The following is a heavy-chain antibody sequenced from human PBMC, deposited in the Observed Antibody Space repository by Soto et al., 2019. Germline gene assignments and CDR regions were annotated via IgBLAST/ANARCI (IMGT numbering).Heavy chain of an antibody. D-gene: IGHD6-13*01. CDR1: GFTFSSYG. V-gene: IGHV3-30*18. J-gene: IGHJ4*02. CDR2: ISHDGNNK. Sequence: QVQLVESGGDVVQPGRSLRLSCAASGFTFSSYGMHWVRQAPGKGLECVAAISHDGNNKYYADSVKGRFTISRDNSKNTLFLQMNSLRDDDAAVYYCAKGVKQRLVRIGLDYWGQGTLVTVSS. CDR3: AKGVKQRLVRIGLDY.